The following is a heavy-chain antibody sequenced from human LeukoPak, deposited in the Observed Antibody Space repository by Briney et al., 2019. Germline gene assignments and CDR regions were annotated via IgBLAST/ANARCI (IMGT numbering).Heavy chain of an antibody. D-gene: IGHD6-19*01. V-gene: IGHV4-4*07. CDR2: IHTSGST. J-gene: IGHJ4*02. CDR1: GGSISNYH. CDR3: ARRDISSGWSFDY. Sequence: SETLSLTCTVSGGSISNYHWSWIRQPAGKGLEWIGQIHTSGSTNYNPPLKSRVTMSIDTTEDQVSLTIRSVTAADTAFYYCARRDISSGWSFDYWGQGTLVSVST.